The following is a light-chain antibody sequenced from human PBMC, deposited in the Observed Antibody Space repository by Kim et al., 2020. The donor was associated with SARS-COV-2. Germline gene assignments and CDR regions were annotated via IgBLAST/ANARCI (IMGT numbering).Light chain of an antibody. Sequence: ATINCKSSQSVLYSSNNKNYLAWYQQKPGQPPKLLIYWASTRESWVPDRFSGSGSGTDFTLTISNLQAEDVAVYYCHQYYRAPRTFGPGTKVDIK. CDR2: WAS. V-gene: IGKV4-1*01. CDR1: QSVLYSSNNKNY. CDR3: HQYYRAPRT. J-gene: IGKJ3*01.